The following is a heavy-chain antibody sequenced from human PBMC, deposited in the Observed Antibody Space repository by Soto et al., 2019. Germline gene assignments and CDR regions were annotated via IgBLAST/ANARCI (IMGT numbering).Heavy chain of an antibody. CDR1: GFTFSSYA. CDR2: ISYDGSNK. D-gene: IGHD6-19*01. CDR3: ARDMGQWLVQTNWFDP. J-gene: IGHJ5*02. V-gene: IGHV3-30-3*01. Sequence: QVQLVESGGGVVQPGRSLRLSCAASGFTFSSYAMHWVRQAPGKGLEWVAVISYDGSNKYYADSVKGRFTISRDNSKNTLYLQMNSLRAEDTAVYYCARDMGQWLVQTNWFDPWGQGTLVTVSS.